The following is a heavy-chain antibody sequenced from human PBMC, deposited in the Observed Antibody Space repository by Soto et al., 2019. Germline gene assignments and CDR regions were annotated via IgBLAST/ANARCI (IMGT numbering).Heavy chain of an antibody. CDR3: ARDISSKDSSGWQFDY. J-gene: IGHJ4*02. Sequence: SETLSLTCTVSGGSISSYYWSWIRQSPGKGLEWIGYIYYSGSTNYNPSLKSRVTISVDTSKNQFSLKLSSVTAADTAVYYCARDISSKDSSGWQFDYWGQGTLVTVSS. D-gene: IGHD6-19*01. CDR2: IYYSGST. V-gene: IGHV4-59*01. CDR1: GGSISSYY.